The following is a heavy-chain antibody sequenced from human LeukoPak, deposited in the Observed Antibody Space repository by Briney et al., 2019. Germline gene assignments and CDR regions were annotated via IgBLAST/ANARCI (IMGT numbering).Heavy chain of an antibody. Sequence: SETLSLTCTVSGVSINSHYWSWIRQPPGKGLEWIGFIYDSGSANYKSSLKSRVTMTVDTSKNQFSLKLSSVTAADTAVYYCARDRGNSFDYWGQGTLVTVSS. J-gene: IGHJ4*02. CDR2: IYDSGSA. V-gene: IGHV4-59*11. CDR3: ARDRGNSFDY. CDR1: GVSINSHY. D-gene: IGHD3-10*01.